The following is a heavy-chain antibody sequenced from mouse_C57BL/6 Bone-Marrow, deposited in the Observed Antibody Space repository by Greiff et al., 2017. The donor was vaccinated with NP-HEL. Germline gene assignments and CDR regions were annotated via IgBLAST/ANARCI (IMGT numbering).Heavy chain of an antibody. J-gene: IGHJ2*01. CDR2: IHPNSGST. V-gene: IGHV1-64*01. CDR1: GYTFTSYW. D-gene: IGHD1-1*01. Sequence: QVQLQQPGAELVKPGASVKLSCKASGYTFTSYWMHWVKQRPGQGLEWIGMIHPNSGSTNYNEKFKSKATLTVDKSSSTAYMQLSSLTSEDSAVYYCARVPYYGSSPYYFDYWGQGTTLTVSS. CDR3: ARVPYYGSSPYYFDY.